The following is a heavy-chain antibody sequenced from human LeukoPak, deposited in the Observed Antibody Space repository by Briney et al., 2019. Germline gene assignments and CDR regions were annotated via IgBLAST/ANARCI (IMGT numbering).Heavy chain of an antibody. CDR3: ARVRSGNDYWDY. CDR1: GYTFTSYA. V-gene: IGHV1-18*01. J-gene: IGHJ4*02. D-gene: IGHD1-26*01. Sequence: ASVKVSCKASGYTFTSYAFSWVRQAPGQGLEWMGWISAYNGNTNYAQKLQGRVSMTTDTAPRTAYRELRSLRSDDTAVYYCARVRSGNDYWDYWGQGTLVTVSS. CDR2: ISAYNGNT.